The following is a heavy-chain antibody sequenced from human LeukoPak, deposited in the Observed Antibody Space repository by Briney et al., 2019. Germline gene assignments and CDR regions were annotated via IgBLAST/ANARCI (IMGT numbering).Heavy chain of an antibody. CDR3: TRGDVWGSYPLHY. CDR1: GFTFSDHY. J-gene: IGHJ4*02. Sequence: RGSLRLSCAASGFTFSDHYMDWVRQAPGKGLEWVGRIRDKANSYITEYAVSVKGRFTISRDDSKNSLYLQMNSLKTEDTAVYYCTRGDVWGSYPLHYWGQGTLVAVSS. V-gene: IGHV3-72*01. D-gene: IGHD3-16*02. CDR2: IRDKANSYIT.